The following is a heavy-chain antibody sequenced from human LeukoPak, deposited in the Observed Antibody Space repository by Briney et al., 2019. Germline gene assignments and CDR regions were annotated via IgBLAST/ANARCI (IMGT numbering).Heavy chain of an antibody. J-gene: IGHJ4*02. D-gene: IGHD2-2*01. CDR1: GFTFSSYS. V-gene: IGHV3-21*01. Sequence: PGGSLRLSCAASGFTFSSYSMNWVRQAPGKGLEWVAAISSNSSYIYYADSVKGRFTISRDNAKNSLYLQMNSLRAEDTAVYYCASGLGSCSSTSCSPGDYWGQGTLVTVSS. CDR2: ISSNSSYI. CDR3: ASGLGSCSSTSCSPGDY.